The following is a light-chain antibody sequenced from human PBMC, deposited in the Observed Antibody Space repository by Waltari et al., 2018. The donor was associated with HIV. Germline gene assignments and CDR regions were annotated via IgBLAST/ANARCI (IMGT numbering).Light chain of an antibody. CDR2: EAI. CDR1: SSDVGNYNL. V-gene: IGLV2-23*01. Sequence: TQPASVSGSPGQSITISCTGTSSDVGNYNLVSWYQQHPGKAPKLIIYEAIKRPSGVSDRISGSKSASTASLTISGLQADDEADYFCTSYGGSSIWLFGGGTKLTVL. J-gene: IGLJ2*01. CDR3: TSYGGSSIWL.